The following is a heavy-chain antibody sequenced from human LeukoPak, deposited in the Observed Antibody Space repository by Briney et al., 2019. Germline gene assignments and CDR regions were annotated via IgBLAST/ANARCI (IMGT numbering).Heavy chain of an antibody. V-gene: IGHV3-33*01. J-gene: IGHJ4*02. Sequence: GGSLRLSCAASGFTFRSYGMHWVRQAPGKGLEWVAVIWYDGSNKYCADSVKGRFTISRDNSKNTLYLEMGSLRAEDTAVYYCARVGSSSSLGFDYWGQGTLVTVSS. CDR2: IWYDGSNK. CDR3: ARVGSSSSLGFDY. CDR1: GFTFRSYG. D-gene: IGHD6-6*01.